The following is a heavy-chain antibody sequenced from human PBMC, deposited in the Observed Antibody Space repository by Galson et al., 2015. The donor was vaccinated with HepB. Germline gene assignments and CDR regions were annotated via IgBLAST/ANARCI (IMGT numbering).Heavy chain of an antibody. Sequence: SLRLSCAASGFTFDDYAMHWVRQAPGKGLEWVSLISWDGGSTYYADSVKGRFTISRDNSKNSLYLQMNSLRAEDTALYYCAKDMYSSSLALDFDYWGQGALVTVSS. CDR3: AKDMYSSSLALDFDY. V-gene: IGHV3-43D*03. CDR2: ISWDGGST. CDR1: GFTFDDYA. D-gene: IGHD6-13*01. J-gene: IGHJ4*02.